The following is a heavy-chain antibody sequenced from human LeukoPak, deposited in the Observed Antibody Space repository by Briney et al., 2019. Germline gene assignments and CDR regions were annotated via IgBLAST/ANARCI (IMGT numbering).Heavy chain of an antibody. D-gene: IGHD2-2*01. J-gene: IGHJ4*02. Sequence: GGSLRLSCTASGFSFDDYGMNWVRQAPGKGLEWVSAISGSGGSTYYADSVKGRFTISRDNSKNTLYLQMNSLRAEDTAVYYCAKSDIVVVPALWGQGTLVTVSS. V-gene: IGHV3-23*01. CDR2: ISGSGGST. CDR3: AKSDIVVVPAL. CDR1: GFSFDDYG.